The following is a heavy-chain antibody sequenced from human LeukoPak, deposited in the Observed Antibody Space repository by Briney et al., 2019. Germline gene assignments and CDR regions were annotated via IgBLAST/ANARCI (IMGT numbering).Heavy chain of an antibody. V-gene: IGHV1-69*13. Sequence: SVKVSCKVSGGTFSTFTITWVRQAPGQGLQWMGGIIPIFGSTNYAQNFQGRVRNTADDSTNTAYMELSSLTSDDTAVYYCARGYDVGDFVPYTYWGQGTLVIVSS. CDR2: IIPIFGST. CDR3: ARGYDVGDFVPYTY. J-gene: IGHJ4*02. CDR1: GGTFSTFT. D-gene: IGHD4-17*01.